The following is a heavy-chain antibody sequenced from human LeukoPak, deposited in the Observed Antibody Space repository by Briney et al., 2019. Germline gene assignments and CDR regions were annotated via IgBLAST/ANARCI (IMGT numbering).Heavy chain of an antibody. V-gene: IGHV3-30*04. CDR1: GFTFSSYA. D-gene: IGHD2-15*01. Sequence: GRSLRLSCAASGFTFSSYAMHWVRQAPGKGLEWVAVISYDGSNKYYADSVKGRFTISRGNSKNTLYLQMNSMRAEDTAVYYCARGYCSGGSCYSFDYWGQGTLVTVSS. CDR2: ISYDGSNK. CDR3: ARGYCSGGSCYSFDY. J-gene: IGHJ4*02.